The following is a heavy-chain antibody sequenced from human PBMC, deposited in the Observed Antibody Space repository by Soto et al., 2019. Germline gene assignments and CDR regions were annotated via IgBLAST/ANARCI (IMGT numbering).Heavy chain of an antibody. J-gene: IGHJ6*03. CDR2: ISSSSSYI. D-gene: IGHD3-3*01. CDR3: ARVRSDFWSGYYPSHYYYYMDV. CDR1: GFTFSSYS. Sequence: GGSLRLSCAASGFTFSSYSMNWVRQAPGKGLEWVSSISSSSSYIYYAESVKGRFTISRDNAKNSLYLQMNSLRAEDTAVYYCARVRSDFWSGYYPSHYYYYMDVWGKGTTVTVSS. V-gene: IGHV3-21*01.